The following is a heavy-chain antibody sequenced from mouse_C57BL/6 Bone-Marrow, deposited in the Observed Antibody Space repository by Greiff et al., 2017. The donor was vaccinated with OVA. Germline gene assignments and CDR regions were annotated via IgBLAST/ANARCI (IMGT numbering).Heavy chain of an antibody. CDR1: GYTFTDYE. V-gene: IGHV1-15*01. Sequence: QVQLKESGAELVRPGASVTLSCKASGYTFTDYEMHWVKQTPVHGLEWIGAIDPETGGTAYNQKFKGKAILTADKSSSTAYIELRSLTSEDSAVYYCTRASDGYYLAWFAYWGQGTLVTVSA. J-gene: IGHJ3*01. D-gene: IGHD2-3*01. CDR2: IDPETGGT. CDR3: TRASDGYYLAWFAY.